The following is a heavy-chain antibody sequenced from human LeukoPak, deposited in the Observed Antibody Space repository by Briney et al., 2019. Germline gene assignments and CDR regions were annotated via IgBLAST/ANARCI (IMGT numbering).Heavy chain of an antibody. CDR2: IYYSGST. D-gene: IGHD6-19*01. Sequence: SETLSLTCTVSGGSISSGDYYWSWIRQPPGKGLEWIGYIYYSGSTYYNPSLKSRVTISVDTSKNQFSLKLSSVTAADTAVYYCARAGMGSGWAYYFDYWGQGTLVTVSS. J-gene: IGHJ4*02. CDR1: GGSISSGDYY. V-gene: IGHV4-30-4*01. CDR3: ARAGMGSGWAYYFDY.